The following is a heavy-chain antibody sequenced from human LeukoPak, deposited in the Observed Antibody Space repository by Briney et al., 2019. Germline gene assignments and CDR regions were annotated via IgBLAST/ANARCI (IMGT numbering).Heavy chain of an antibody. CDR3: AASGYYLNWFDP. V-gene: IGHV3-66*01. J-gene: IGHJ5*02. Sequence: GGSLRLSCAASGFTVSSNYMSWVRQAPGKGLEWVSVIYSGGSTYYADSVKGRFTISRDNSKNTLYLQMNSLSAEDTAVYYSAASGYYLNWFDPWGQGTLVTVSS. CDR2: IYSGGST. CDR1: GFTVSSNY. D-gene: IGHD3-22*01.